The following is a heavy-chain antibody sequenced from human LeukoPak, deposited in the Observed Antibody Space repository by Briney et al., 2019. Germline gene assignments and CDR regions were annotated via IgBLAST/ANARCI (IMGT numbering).Heavy chain of an antibody. CDR2: IYPGDSGT. D-gene: IGHD3-10*01. J-gene: IGHJ5*02. V-gene: IGHV5-51*01. Sequence: GESLKISCKGSGYSFTSYWIGWVRQMPGKGLEWMGIIYPGDSGTRYSPSFQGQVTISADKSISTAYLQWSSLKASDTAMYYCARLRVGELLKGASEFDPWGQGTLVTVSS. CDR3: ARLRVGELLKGASEFDP. CDR1: GYSFTSYW.